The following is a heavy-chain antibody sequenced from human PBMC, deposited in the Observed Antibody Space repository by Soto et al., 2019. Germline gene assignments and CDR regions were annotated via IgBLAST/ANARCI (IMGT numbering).Heavy chain of an antibody. V-gene: IGHV1-18*01. Sequence: GASVKVSCKASGYTFTSYAMHWVRQAPGQRLEWMGWISAYNGNTNYAQKLQGRVTMTTDTSTSTAYMDLRSLRSDDTAVYYCARGVVGATTSTYFDYWGQGTLVTVSS. CDR2: ISAYNGNT. D-gene: IGHD1-26*01. CDR1: GYTFTSYA. J-gene: IGHJ4*02. CDR3: ARGVVGATTSTYFDY.